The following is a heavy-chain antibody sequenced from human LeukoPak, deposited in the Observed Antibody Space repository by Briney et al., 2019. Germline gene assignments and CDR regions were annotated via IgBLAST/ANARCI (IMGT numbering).Heavy chain of an antibody. Sequence: ASVKVSCKASGYTFTSYYMHWVRQAPGQGLEWMGIINPSGGSTSYAQKFQGRVTMTRDTSTSTAYMELRSLRSDDTAVYYCARDVLHRIHYDSSAYYPGSSYWGQGTLVTVSS. J-gene: IGHJ4*02. CDR2: INPSGGST. V-gene: IGHV1-46*01. CDR3: ARDVLHRIHYDSSAYYPGSSY. CDR1: GYTFTSYY. D-gene: IGHD3-22*01.